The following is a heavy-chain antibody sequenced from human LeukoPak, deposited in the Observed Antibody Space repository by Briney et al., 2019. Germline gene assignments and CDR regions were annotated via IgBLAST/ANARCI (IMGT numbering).Heavy chain of an antibody. J-gene: IGHJ3*02. V-gene: IGHV4-59*13. D-gene: IGHD2-21*01. CDR3: ARDQSPLSYSPNHVFDI. CDR1: GGSISSYY. Sequence: SETLSLTCTVSGGSISSYYWSWIRQPPGKGLEWIGYIYYSGSTNYNPSLKSRVTISVDTSKNQSSLKLSSGTAADTAVYYCARDQSPLSYSPNHVFDIWGQGTMVTVSS. CDR2: IYYSGST.